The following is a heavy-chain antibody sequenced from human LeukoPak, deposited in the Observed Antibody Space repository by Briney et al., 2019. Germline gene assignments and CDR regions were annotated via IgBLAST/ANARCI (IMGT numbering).Heavy chain of an antibody. J-gene: IGHJ4*02. D-gene: IGHD3-22*01. CDR1: GYTFTGYY. CDR3: ASAFSPYYYDSSGYYN. V-gene: IGHV1-2*06. CDR2: LNPNNGGT. Sequence: ASVKVSCKASGYTFTGYYIQWVRQAPGQGLEWMGRLNPNNGGTNYAQKFQGRVTMTRDTSINTAYMELSRLTSDDTAVYYCASAFSPYYYDSSGYYNWGQGTLVTVSS.